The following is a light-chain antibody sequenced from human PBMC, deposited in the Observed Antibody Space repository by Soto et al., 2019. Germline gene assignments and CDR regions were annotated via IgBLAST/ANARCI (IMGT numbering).Light chain of an antibody. Sequence: QSVLTQSPSASASLGASVKLTCTLSSGHSSYAIAWHQQQPEKGPRYLMKLNNDGSHSKGDGIPDRFSGSSSGAERYLTISSLQSEDEADYYCQTWATGNQVFGTGTKLTVL. CDR2: LNNDGSH. V-gene: IGLV4-69*01. CDR3: QTWATGNQV. J-gene: IGLJ1*01. CDR1: SGHSSYA.